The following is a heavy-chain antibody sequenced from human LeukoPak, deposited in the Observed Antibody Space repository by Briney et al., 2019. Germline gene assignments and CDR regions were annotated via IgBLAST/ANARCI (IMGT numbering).Heavy chain of an antibody. CDR1: GGSISSSSYY. J-gene: IGHJ6*04. CDR2: IYTSGST. D-gene: IGHD2-2*01. CDR3: ARHYQHWSPTDV. V-gene: IGHV4-61*02. Sequence: SETLSLTCTVSGGSISSSSYYCNWIRQPAGKGLEWIGRIYTSGSTSYNPSLKSRVSISVDTSKNQFSLELSSVTAADTAVYYCARHYQHWSPTDVWGKGTTVTVSS.